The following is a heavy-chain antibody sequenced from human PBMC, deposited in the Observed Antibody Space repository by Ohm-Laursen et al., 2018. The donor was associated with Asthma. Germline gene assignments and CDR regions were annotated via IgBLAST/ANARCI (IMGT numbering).Heavy chain of an antibody. D-gene: IGHD3-16*01. CDR2: ISGNSDII. J-gene: IGHJ6*02. CDR3: AREWGGMDV. V-gene: IGHV3-48*01. Sequence: SLRLSCSASGFFFSPFGMNWVRQAPGRGPEWVSFISGNSDIIYYADSVEGRFTVSRDNGKKSVYLQVNNLRAEDAAIYYCAREWGGMDVWGQGTTVTVSS. CDR1: GFFFSPFG.